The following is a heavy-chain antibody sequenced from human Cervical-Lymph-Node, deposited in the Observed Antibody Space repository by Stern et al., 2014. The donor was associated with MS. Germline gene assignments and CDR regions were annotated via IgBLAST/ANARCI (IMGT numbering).Heavy chain of an antibody. D-gene: IGHD7-27*01. CDR1: GYTFTDHW. CDR2: IDPTDSYT. Sequence: EVQLLQSGAEVRRPGESLTVSCRVFGYTFTDHWITWVRQMPGKGLEWLGRIDPTDSYTNYNPSVQGHVTFSVDKSVSTAYVRWSSLQASDTAIYYCARLGTTTITIFDFWGQGTLVTVSS. V-gene: IGHV5-10-1*03. CDR3: ARLGTTTITIFDF. J-gene: IGHJ4*02.